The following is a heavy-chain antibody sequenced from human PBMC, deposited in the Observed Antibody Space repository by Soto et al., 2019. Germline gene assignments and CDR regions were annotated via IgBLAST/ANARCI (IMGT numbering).Heavy chain of an antibody. J-gene: IGHJ6*02. CDR1: GGTFSSYA. D-gene: IGHD2-15*01. V-gene: IGHV1-69*13. CDR2: IIPIFGTA. Sequence: GASVKVSCKASGGTFSSYAISWVRQAPGQGLEWMGGIIPIFGTANYAQKFQGRVTITADESTSTAYMELSSLRSEDTAVYYCARVRPHIVVVVAATLDYYYYGMDVWGQGTTVTVSS. CDR3: ARVRPHIVVVVAATLDYYYYGMDV.